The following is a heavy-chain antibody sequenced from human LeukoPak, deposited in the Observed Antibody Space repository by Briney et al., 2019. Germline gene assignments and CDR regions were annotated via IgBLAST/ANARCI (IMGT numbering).Heavy chain of an antibody. V-gene: IGHV3-9*03. CDR3: AKGAGVNYYYYYMDV. CDR2: ISWNSGSI. D-gene: IGHD2-8*01. Sequence: GGSLRLSCAASGFTFDDYAMHWVRQPPGKGLEWVSGISWNSGSIGYADSVKGRFTISRDNAKNSLYLQMNSLRAEDMALYYCAKGAGVNYYYYYMDVWGKGTTVTVSS. CDR1: GFTFDDYA. J-gene: IGHJ6*03.